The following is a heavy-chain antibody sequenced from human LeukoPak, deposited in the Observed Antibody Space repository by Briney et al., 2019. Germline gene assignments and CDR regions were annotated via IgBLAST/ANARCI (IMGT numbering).Heavy chain of an antibody. V-gene: IGHV3-53*04. D-gene: IGHD6-13*01. CDR1: GFTVSSNY. CDR2: IYSGGST. J-gene: IGHJ4*02. CDR3: ARDVGEDSSSLDY. Sequence: PGGSLRLSCAASGFTVSSNYMSWVRQAPGKGLEWVSVIYSGGSTYYANPVKGRFTISRHNSKNTLYLQMNSLRAEDTAVYYCARDVGEDSSSLDYWGQGTLVTVSS.